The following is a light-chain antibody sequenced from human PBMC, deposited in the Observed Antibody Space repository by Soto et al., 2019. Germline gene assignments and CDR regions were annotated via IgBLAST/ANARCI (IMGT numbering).Light chain of an antibody. V-gene: IGKV3-20*01. CDR3: QQYASSPYT. Sequence: DIVLTQSPCTLSLSPGERATLSCSASQSISSSYLAWYQQKPGQAPRLLIYGASRRATGIPDRFSGRESGTDFTLTITTLEPEDSAVYFCQQYASSPYTFGQGTKVDIK. CDR2: GAS. J-gene: IGKJ2*01. CDR1: QSISSSY.